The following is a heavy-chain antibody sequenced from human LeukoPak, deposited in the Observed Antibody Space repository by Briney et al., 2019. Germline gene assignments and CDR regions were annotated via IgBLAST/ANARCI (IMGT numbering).Heavy chain of an antibody. D-gene: IGHD3-22*01. CDR1: GYRFNSYW. CDR2: IYPGDSDT. V-gene: IGHV5-51*01. J-gene: IGHJ5*02. Sequence: GESLKISCKGSGYRFNSYWIGWVRQMPGKGLEWMGIIYPGDSDTRYSPSFQGQVTISADKSISTAYLQWSSLKASDTAMYYCARGSRLIYNWFDPWGQGTLVTVSS. CDR3: ARGSRLIYNWFDP.